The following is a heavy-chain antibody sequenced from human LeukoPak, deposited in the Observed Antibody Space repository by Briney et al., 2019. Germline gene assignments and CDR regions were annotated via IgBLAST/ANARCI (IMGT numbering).Heavy chain of an antibody. CDR2: ISYDGSNK. Sequence: GGSLRLSCAASGFTFSSYAMHWVRQAPGKGLEWVAVISYDGSNKYYADSVKGRFTISRDNSKNTLYLQMNSLRAEDTAVYYCARVIFIVVVPAALDYWGQGTLVTVSS. V-gene: IGHV3-30-3*01. D-gene: IGHD2-2*01. CDR1: GFTFSSYA. J-gene: IGHJ4*02. CDR3: ARVIFIVVVPAALDY.